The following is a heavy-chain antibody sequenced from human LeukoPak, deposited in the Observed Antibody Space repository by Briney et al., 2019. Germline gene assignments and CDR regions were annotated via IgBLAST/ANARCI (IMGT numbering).Heavy chain of an antibody. D-gene: IGHD4-11*01. CDR1: GFTFISYG. CDR3: AEGGNSSINY. V-gene: IGHV3-30*18. CDR2: ISSDASYD. J-gene: IGHJ4*02. Sequence: GGSLRLSCAASGFTFISYGMHWVRQAPGKGLEWVAHISSDASYDHYVDSVKGRFTISRDNSKSTLYLQVDSVRGEDTAVYYYAEGGNSSINYWGQGTLVTVSS.